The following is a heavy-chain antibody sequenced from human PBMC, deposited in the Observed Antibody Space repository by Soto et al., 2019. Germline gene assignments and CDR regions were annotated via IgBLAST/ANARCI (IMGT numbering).Heavy chain of an antibody. Sequence: GGSLRLSCTTSGFTFGDYAMGWFRQAPGKGLEWIGYIRSKTYGGTTEYAASVKGRFTISRDDSKRVAHLQMNSLESEDTAVYYCARRKYLDYWGQGTLVTVSS. CDR1: GFTFGDYA. V-gene: IGHV3-49*03. CDR2: IRSKTYGGTT. CDR3: ARRKYLDY. J-gene: IGHJ4*02.